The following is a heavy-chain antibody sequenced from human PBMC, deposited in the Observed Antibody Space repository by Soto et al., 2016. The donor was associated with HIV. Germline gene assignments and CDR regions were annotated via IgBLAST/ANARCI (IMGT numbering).Heavy chain of an antibody. V-gene: IGHV1-2*02. CDR2: INPNSGGT. CDR3: ARAHREMGMKWSFDY. D-gene: IGHD6-13*01. Sequence: QVQLVQSGAEVKKPGASVKVSCKASGYTFTGYYMHWVRQAPGQGLEWMGRINPNSGGTNYAQKFQGRVTMTRDTSISTAYMELSRLRSDDTAVYHCARAHREMGMKWSFDYWGQGTLVTVSS. J-gene: IGHJ4*02. CDR1: GYTFTGYY.